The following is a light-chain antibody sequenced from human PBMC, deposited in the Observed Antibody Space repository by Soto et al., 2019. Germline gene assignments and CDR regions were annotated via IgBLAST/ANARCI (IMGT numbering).Light chain of an antibody. V-gene: IGLV2-14*01. J-gene: IGLJ2*01. CDR2: DVS. CDR1: SSDVGGYNY. CDR3: SSYASSSFVV. Sequence: QSALTQPASVSGSPGQSITISCTGTSSDVGGYNYVSWYQQHPGKAPKLMIYDVSNRPSGVSKRFSGSKSGNTASLTISGLQAEDEADYYCSSYASSSFVVFGGGTKLTVL.